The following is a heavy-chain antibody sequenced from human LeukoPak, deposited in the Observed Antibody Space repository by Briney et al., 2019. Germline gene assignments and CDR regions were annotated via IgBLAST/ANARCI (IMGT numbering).Heavy chain of an antibody. CDR1: GYSFTSFL. CDR3: ARLEVATNPYYYYYMDV. CDR2: IYPCDSDT. J-gene: IGHJ6*03. Sequence: GESLKISCKGSGYSFTSFLIGLVRQMPGKGLEWMGIIYPCDSDTRYSPSFQGQVTISADKSISTAYLQWSSLKASDTAMYYCARLEVATNPYYYYYMDVWGKGTTVTVSS. V-gene: IGHV5-51*01. D-gene: IGHD5-12*01.